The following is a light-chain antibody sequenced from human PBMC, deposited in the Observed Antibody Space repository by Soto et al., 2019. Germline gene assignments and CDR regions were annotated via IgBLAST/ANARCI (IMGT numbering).Light chain of an antibody. Sequence: QSVLTQPPSASGTPGQRVTISCSGSSSNIESNYVYWYQQLPGSAPKLLIYRNDQRPSGVPDRFSGSKSGTSASLAISGLRSEDEADYYCAAWDDSLSALVFVGGTKLTVL. CDR3: AAWDDSLSALV. CDR2: RND. V-gene: IGLV1-47*01. J-gene: IGLJ3*02. CDR1: SSNIESNY.